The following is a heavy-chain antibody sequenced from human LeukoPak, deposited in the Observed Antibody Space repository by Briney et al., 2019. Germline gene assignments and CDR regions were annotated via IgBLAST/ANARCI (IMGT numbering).Heavy chain of an antibody. CDR3: ARDYYGSGSPYYYYGMDV. D-gene: IGHD3-10*01. CDR2: IIPIFGTA. Sequence: GSSVKVSCKASEGTFSSYAISWVRQAPGQGLEWMGGIIPIFGTANYAQKFQGRVTITADESTSTAYMELSSLRSEDTAVYYCARDYYGSGSPYYYYGMDVWGQGTTVTVSS. J-gene: IGHJ6*02. CDR1: EGTFSSYA. V-gene: IGHV1-69*01.